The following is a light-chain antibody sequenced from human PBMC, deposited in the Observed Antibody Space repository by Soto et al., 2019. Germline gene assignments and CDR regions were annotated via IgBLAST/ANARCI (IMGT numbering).Light chain of an antibody. CDR1: SSDVGGYNY. CDR3: RSYTSSSTHV. V-gene: IGLV2-14*01. J-gene: IGLJ1*01. CDR2: EVS. Sequence: QSGLTQPASVSGSPGQSITISCTGTSSDVGGYNYVSWYQQHPGKAPKLMIYEVSNGPSGVSNRFSGPKSGNTASLTISGLQAEDEADYYCRSYTSSSTHVFGTGTKVTVL.